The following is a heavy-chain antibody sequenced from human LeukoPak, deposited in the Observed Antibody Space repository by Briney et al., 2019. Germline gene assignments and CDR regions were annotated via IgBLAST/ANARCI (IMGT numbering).Heavy chain of an antibody. V-gene: IGHV3-7*03. D-gene: IGHD5-18*01. Sequence: GGSLRLSCAASGFTFSSYWMSWVRQAPGKGLEWVANIKQDGSEKYYVDSVKGRFTISRDNAKKSLYLQMNSLRAEDTAVYYCARGGGYSYGYYFDYWGQGTLVTVSS. CDR2: IKQDGSEK. CDR1: GFTFSSYW. CDR3: ARGGGYSYGYYFDY. J-gene: IGHJ4*02.